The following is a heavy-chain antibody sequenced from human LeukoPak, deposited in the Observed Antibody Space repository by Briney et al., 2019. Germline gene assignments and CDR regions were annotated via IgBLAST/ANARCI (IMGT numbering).Heavy chain of an antibody. D-gene: IGHD3-10*01. Sequence: SETLSLTCTVSGGSISSYYWSWIRQPPGKGLEWIGYIYYSGSTNYNPSLESRVTISVDTSKNQFSLKLSSVTAADTAVYYCARDFELLYWGQGTLVTVSS. V-gene: IGHV4-59*01. CDR1: GGSISSYY. CDR3: ARDFELLY. CDR2: IYYSGST. J-gene: IGHJ4*02.